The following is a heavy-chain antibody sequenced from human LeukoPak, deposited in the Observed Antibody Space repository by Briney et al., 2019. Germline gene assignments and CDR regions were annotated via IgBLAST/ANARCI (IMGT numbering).Heavy chain of an antibody. D-gene: IGHD2-2*01. CDR1: GGSFSGYY. CDR3: ARGGQRSDIVVVPAAIRLDP. J-gene: IGHJ5*02. V-gene: IGHV4-34*01. Sequence: SETLSLTCAVYGGSFSGYYWSWIRQPPGKGLEWIGEINHSGSTNYNPSLKSRVTISVDTSKNQFSLKLGSVTAADTAVYYCARGGQRSDIVVVPAAIRLDPWGQGTLVTVSS. CDR2: INHSGST.